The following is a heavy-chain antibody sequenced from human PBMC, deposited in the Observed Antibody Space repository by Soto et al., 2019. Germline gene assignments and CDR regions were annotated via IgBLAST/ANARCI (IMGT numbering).Heavy chain of an antibody. CDR3: ARDRYGQWDRAAAGLPRYYYYGMDV. V-gene: IGHV1-69*06. CDR1: GGTFSSYA. D-gene: IGHD6-13*01. J-gene: IGHJ6*02. CDR2: IIPIFGTA. Sequence: QVQLVQSGAEVKKPGSSVKVSCKASGGTFSSYAISWVRQAPGQGLEWMGGIIPIFGTANYAQKFQGRVTITADKSTSTAYMELSSLRSEDTAVYYCARDRYGQWDRAAAGLPRYYYYGMDVWGQGTTVTVSS.